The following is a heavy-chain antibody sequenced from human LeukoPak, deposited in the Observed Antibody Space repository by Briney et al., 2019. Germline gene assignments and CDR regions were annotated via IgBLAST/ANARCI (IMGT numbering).Heavy chain of an antibody. D-gene: IGHD4-17*01. CDR1: GFTFSSYG. J-gene: IGHJ4*02. Sequence: GGSLRLSCAASGFTFSSYGMHWVRQAPGKGLEWVAVISYDGSNKYYADFVKGRFTISRDNSKNTLYLQMNSLRAEDTAVYYCAKDPSDYGDYIRDDYWGQGTLVTVSS. CDR3: AKDPSDYGDYIRDDY. CDR2: ISYDGSNK. V-gene: IGHV3-30*18.